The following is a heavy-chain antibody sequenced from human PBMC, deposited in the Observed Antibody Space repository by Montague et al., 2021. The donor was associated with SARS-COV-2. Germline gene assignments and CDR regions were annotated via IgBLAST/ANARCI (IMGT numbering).Heavy chain of an antibody. CDR2: ANSNGVNF. Sequence: SLRLSCAPSGFTFRDYGMHWVRQAPGKGLEWVAGANSNGVNFDHSDSVKGLFTISRDNVKNSLFLQMNDLRPEDSAFYYCAKEMLPHEGAPLDSWGQGTLVTVSS. CDR1: GFTFRDYG. V-gene: IGHV3-9*01. CDR3: AKEMLPHEGAPLDS. J-gene: IGHJ5*01. D-gene: IGHD3-10*02.